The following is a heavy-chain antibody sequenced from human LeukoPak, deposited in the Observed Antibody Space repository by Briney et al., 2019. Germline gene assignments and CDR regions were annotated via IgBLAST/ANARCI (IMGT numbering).Heavy chain of an antibody. CDR1: GYTLTELS. Sequence: ASVKVSCKVSGYTLTELSMHWVRQAPGQGLEWMGWINPNSGGTNYAQKFQGRVTMTRDTSISTAYMELSRLRSDDTAVYYCARSFARRAIDYWGQGTLVTVSS. D-gene: IGHD1-26*01. V-gene: IGHV1-2*02. CDR3: ARSFARRAIDY. CDR2: INPNSGGT. J-gene: IGHJ4*02.